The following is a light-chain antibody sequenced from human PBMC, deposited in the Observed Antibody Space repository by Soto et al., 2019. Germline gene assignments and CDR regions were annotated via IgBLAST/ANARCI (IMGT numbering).Light chain of an antibody. CDR3: QQANGFPPLT. CDR1: QPVSNW. V-gene: IGKV1-12*01. Sequence: DIQMTQSPSSVSASVGDRVTITCRASQPVSNWLAWYQQKPGKAPKLLIYAASKLQVGVPSRFSGSVSGTDFTLTISSLQPEAFATYYGQQANGFPPLTFGGGTTVEIK. CDR2: AAS. J-gene: IGKJ4*01.